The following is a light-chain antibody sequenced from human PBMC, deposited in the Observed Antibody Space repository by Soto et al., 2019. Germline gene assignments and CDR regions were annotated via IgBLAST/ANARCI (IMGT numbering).Light chain of an antibody. CDR3: QQSYSTPYS. CDR1: HSISNN. V-gene: IGKV1-39*01. Sequence: DIQMTQSPTSLSASVGDRVTITCRASHSISNNLNWYQQKPGKAPNRLLYTASSLQSGVPSRLSVSGSGTDFTLTISSLQPEDCATDDCQQSYSTPYSFGQGTKLYIK. J-gene: IGKJ2*03. CDR2: TAS.